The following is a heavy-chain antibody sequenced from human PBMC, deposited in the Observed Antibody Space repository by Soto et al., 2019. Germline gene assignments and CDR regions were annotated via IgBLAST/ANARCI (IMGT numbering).Heavy chain of an antibody. CDR3: XXXXXXXXXXXXXASAFDI. CDR2: ISYDGSNK. V-gene: IGHV3-30*03. D-gene: IGHD2-15*01. CDR1: GFTFSSYG. J-gene: IGHJ3*02. Sequence: QVQLVESGGGVVQPGRSLRLSCAASGFTFSSYGMHWVRQAPGKGLEWVAVISYDGSNKYYADSVKGRFTISRDNSKXXXXXXXXXXXXXXXXXXXXXXXXXXXXXXXXXASAFDIWGQGTMVTVSS.